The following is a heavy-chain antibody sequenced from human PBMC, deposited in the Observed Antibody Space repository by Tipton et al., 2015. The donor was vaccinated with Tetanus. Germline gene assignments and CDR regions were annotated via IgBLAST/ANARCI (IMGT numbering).Heavy chain of an antibody. J-gene: IGHJ4*02. D-gene: IGHD3-10*01. Sequence: QLVQSGGGVAQPGRSLRISCAASGFRFSYSGMQWVRQAPGKGLEWVAVIDFDGKNERYADSVKALFIITRDNSKNTLYLQMNSLLPEDSAVYYFAKEFQRSMIRFFDSWGQGTQLPASS. CDR1: GFRFSYSG. CDR3: AKEFQRSMIRFFDS. CDR2: IDFDGKNE. V-gene: IGHV3-30*18.